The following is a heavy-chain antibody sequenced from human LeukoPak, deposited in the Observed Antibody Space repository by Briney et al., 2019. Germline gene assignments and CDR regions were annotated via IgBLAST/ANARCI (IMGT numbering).Heavy chain of an antibody. CDR1: GYTFTSYD. V-gene: IGHV1-8*01. CDR2: MNPNSGNT. Sequence: GASVKVSCKASGYTFTSYDINWVRQATGQGLEWMGWMNPNSGNTGYAQKFQGRVTMTRNTSISTAYMELSSLRSEDTAVYYCAKFGPRSYYLEAGFDPWGQGTLVTVSS. D-gene: IGHD3-10*01. CDR3: AKFGPRSYYLEAGFDP. J-gene: IGHJ5*02.